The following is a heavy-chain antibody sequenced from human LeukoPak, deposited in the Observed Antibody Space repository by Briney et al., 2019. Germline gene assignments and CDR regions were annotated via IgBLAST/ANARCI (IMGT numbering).Heavy chain of an antibody. CDR1: GGSISSYY. V-gene: IGHV4-59*01. D-gene: IGHD5-12*01. J-gene: IGHJ5*02. CDR3: ARGPPYSSVVATENWFDP. Sequence: PSETLSLTCTVSGGSISSYYWSWIRQPPGKGLEWIGYIYYSGSTNYNPSLKSRVTISVDTSKNQFSLKLSSVTAADTAVYYCARGPPYSSVVATENWFDPWGQGTLVTVSS. CDR2: IYYSGST.